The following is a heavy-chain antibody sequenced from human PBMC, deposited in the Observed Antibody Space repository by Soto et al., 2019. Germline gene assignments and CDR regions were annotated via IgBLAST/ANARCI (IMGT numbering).Heavy chain of an antibody. V-gene: IGHV4-39*01. J-gene: IGHJ6*02. D-gene: IGHD1-26*01. CDR2: LYYSGST. Sequence: QLQLQESGPGLVKPSETLSLTCTVSGGSISTSSYYWGWIRHTPGKGLEWIGSLYYSGSTFYNPSLKSLVTISVGTYRNQFSLKLSSVTAADMSVYSCATHAPLRYSGSYFWYYGMDVWGQGTTVTVSS. CDR3: ATHAPLRYSGSYFWYYGMDV. CDR1: GGSISTSSYY.